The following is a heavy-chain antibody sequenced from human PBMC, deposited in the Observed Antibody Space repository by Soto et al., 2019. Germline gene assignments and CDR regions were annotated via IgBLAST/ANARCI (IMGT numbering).Heavy chain of an antibody. Sequence: GGSLRLSCAASGFTFSSYAMHWVRQAPGKGLEWVAVISYDGSNKYYADSVKGRFTISRDNSKNTLYLQMNSLRAEDTAVYYCARGAFLSYDSSGYYPYWGQGTLATVSS. V-gene: IGHV3-30-3*01. D-gene: IGHD3-22*01. CDR2: ISYDGSNK. CDR1: GFTFSSYA. CDR3: ARGAFLSYDSSGYYPY. J-gene: IGHJ4*02.